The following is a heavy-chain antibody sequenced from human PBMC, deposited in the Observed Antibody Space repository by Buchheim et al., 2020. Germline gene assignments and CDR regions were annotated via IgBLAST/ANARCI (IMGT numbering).Heavy chain of an antibody. Sequence: EVQLVESGGGLVQPGGSLRLSCAASGFTFSSYWMSWVRQAPGKGLEWVANIKQDGSEKYYVDSVKGRFTISRDNAKNSLYLQINSLRAEDTAVYYCARVANSRWVNGAFDYWGQGTL. CDR2: IKQDGSEK. CDR3: ARVANSRWVNGAFDY. D-gene: IGHD2-21*01. J-gene: IGHJ4*02. V-gene: IGHV3-7*01. CDR1: GFTFSSYW.